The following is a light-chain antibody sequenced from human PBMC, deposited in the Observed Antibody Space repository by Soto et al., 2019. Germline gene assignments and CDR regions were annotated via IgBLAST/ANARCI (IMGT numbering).Light chain of an antibody. CDR1: SSDVGGYNS. V-gene: IGLV2-14*01. Sequence: QSALTQPASVSGSPGQSIAISCTGTSSDVGGYNSVSWFQQHPGKAPKLIIYDVNDRPSAVSDRFSGSTSGNTASLTISGLQTEDEADYYCSSFTNRKTYVFGTGTKVTVL. CDR2: DVN. J-gene: IGLJ1*01. CDR3: SSFTNRKTYV.